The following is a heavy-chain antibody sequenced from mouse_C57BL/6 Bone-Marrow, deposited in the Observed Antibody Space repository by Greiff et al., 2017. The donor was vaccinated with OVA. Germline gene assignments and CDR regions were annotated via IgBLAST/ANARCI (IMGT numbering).Heavy chain of an antibody. D-gene: IGHD1-1*01. Sequence: QVQLQQPGAELVKPGASVKMSCKASGYTFTSYWITWVKQRPGQGLEWIGDIYPGSGSTNYNEKFKSKATLTVDTSSSPAYMQLSSLTSEDSAVYYCARGYGRDWYFDVWGTGTTVTVSS. CDR3: ARGYGRDWYFDV. CDR2: IYPGSGST. CDR1: GYTFTSYW. V-gene: IGHV1-55*01. J-gene: IGHJ1*03.